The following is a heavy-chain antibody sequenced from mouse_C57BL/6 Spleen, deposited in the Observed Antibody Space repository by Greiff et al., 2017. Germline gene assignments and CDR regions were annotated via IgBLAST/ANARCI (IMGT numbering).Heavy chain of an antibody. D-gene: IGHD2-2*01. CDR2: ISSGSSTI. J-gene: IGHJ4*01. Sequence: EVMLVESGGGLVKPGASLKLSCAASGFTFSDYGMHWVRQAPEQGLEWVAYISSGSSTIYYEDTVKGRFTFSRDNSKNTLFLQMTSLRSEDTAMYYCARRTYGYDPGYAMDYWGQGTSVTVSS. CDR3: ARRTYGYDPGYAMDY. V-gene: IGHV5-17*01. CDR1: GFTFSDYG.